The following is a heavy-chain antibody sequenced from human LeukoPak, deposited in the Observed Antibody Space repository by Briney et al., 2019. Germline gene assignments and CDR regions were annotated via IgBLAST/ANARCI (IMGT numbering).Heavy chain of an antibody. CDR1: GFTFSSYS. CDR3: ARTGVVSSSWSAHYYYYYGMDV. J-gene: IGHJ6*02. D-gene: IGHD6-13*01. CDR2: ISSSSSYI. V-gene: IGHV3-21*01. Sequence: GGSLRLSCAASGFTFSSYSMNWVRQAAGKGLEWVSSISSSSSYIYYADSVKGRFTISRDNAKNSLYLQMNSLRAEDTAVYYCARTGVVSSSWSAHYYYYYGMDVWGQGTTVTVSS.